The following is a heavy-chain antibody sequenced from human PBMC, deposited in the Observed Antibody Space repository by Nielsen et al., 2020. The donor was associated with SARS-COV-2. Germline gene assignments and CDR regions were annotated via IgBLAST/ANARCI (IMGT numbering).Heavy chain of an antibody. CDR3: ARGGGVTHYFDF. J-gene: IGHJ4*02. D-gene: IGHD4-23*01. Sequence: GESLKISCEASGFTFSSYSLNWVRQAPGKGLEWVPFVSGSSYFTHYADSVRGRFTVSRDNARNTLYLQMHSLKPEDTAVYFCARGGGVTHYFDFWGQGALVTVSS. CDR2: VSGSSYFT. V-gene: IGHV3-21*01. CDR1: GFTFSSYS.